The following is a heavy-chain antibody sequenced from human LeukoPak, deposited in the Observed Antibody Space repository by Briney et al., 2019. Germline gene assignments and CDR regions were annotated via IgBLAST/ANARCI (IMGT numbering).Heavy chain of an antibody. CDR3: ARGVWMDV. CDR1: GGSISSHY. J-gene: IGHJ6*04. Sequence: PSETLSLTCTVSGGSISSHYWSWIRQPPGKGLEWIGYIYYSGSTNYNPSLKSRVTISVDTSKNQFSLKLSSVTAADTAVYYCARGVWMDVWGKGTTVTVSS. D-gene: IGHD2-21*01. V-gene: IGHV4-59*11. CDR2: IYYSGST.